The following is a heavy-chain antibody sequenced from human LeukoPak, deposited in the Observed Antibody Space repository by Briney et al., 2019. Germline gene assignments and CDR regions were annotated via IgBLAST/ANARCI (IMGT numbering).Heavy chain of an antibody. CDR3: ARDPNSAL. CDR1: GGSISSNY. Sequence: PSETLSLTCTVSGGSISSNYWSWIRQPAGKGLEWIGRIHDSGNTNYNPSLKSRVTMSIDTSKNQFSLKLSSVTAADTAVYYYARDPNSALWGQGTLVTVSS. D-gene: IGHD4-23*01. V-gene: IGHV4-4*07. CDR2: IHDSGNT. J-gene: IGHJ4*02.